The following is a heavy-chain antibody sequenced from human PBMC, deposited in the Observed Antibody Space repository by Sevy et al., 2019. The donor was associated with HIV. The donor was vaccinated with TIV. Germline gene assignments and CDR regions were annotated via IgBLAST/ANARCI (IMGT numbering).Heavy chain of an antibody. CDR3: STDPVIVLMVTDGMDV. V-gene: IGHV3-15*01. D-gene: IGHD2-8*01. Sequence: GGSLRLSCAASGFTFTYAWMTWVRQAPGKGLEWVGRIKSKADGGTTDYAASVKGRFIISRDDSKNTLYLQMNSLKTVYTAVYYCSTDPVIVLMVTDGMDVWGQGTTVPVSS. CDR2: IKSKADGGTT. CDR1: GFTFTYAW. J-gene: IGHJ6*02.